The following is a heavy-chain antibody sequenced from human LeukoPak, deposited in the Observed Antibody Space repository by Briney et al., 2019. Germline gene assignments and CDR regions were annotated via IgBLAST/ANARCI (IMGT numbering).Heavy chain of an antibody. Sequence: SETLSLTCTVSGGSMRSYYWSWIRQPPGKGLELIGYVYYSGTANYNPSLESRVTILVDTSKNQFSLNLSSVTAAATAVYYCARTKSGWYYSDYWGQGTLVSVS. V-gene: IGHV4-59*08. CDR1: GGSMRSYY. CDR2: VYYSGTA. CDR3: ARTKSGWYYSDY. J-gene: IGHJ4*02. D-gene: IGHD6-19*01.